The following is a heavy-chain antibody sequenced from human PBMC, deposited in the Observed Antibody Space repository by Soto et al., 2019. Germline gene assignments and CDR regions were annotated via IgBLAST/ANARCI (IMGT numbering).Heavy chain of an antibody. CDR3: ARHPMTTEDGMDV. Sequence: GDSLKISCSGSGYSFTSYWISWGLQSPGKGLEWMGRIDPSDSYTNYSPSFQGHVTISADKSISTAYLQWSSLKASDTAMYYCARHPMTTEDGMDVWGQGTTVTVSS. D-gene: IGHD4-17*01. CDR2: IDPSDSYT. V-gene: IGHV5-10-1*01. CDR1: GYSFTSYW. J-gene: IGHJ6*02.